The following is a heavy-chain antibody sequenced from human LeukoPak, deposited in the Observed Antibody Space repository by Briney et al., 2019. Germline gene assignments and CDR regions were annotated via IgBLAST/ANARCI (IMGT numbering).Heavy chain of an antibody. CDR2: IYYSGST. V-gene: IGHV4-59*01. J-gene: IGHJ3*02. CDR1: GGSISSYY. CDR3: ARDFALGVYYDSSGYYSAFDI. D-gene: IGHD3-22*01. Sequence: SETLSLTCTVSGGSISSYYWSWIRQPPGKGLEWIGYIYYSGSTNYNPSLKSRVTISVDTSKNQFSLKLSSVTAADTAVYYCARDFALGVYYDSSGYYSAFDIWGQGTMVTVSS.